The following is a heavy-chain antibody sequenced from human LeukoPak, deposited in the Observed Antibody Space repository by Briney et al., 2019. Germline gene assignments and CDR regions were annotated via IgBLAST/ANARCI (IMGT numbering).Heavy chain of an antibody. CDR1: TGSISSGDYY. Sequence: SQTLSLTCTVSTGSISSGDYYWSWLRQPPGKGLEWIGYIYYSGSTYYNPSLKSRVTISVDTSKNQFSLKLSSVTAADTAVYYCARNVKEPAAEYFQHWGQGTLVTVSS. CDR3: ARNVKEPAAEYFQH. V-gene: IGHV4-30-4*08. CDR2: IYYSGST. J-gene: IGHJ1*01. D-gene: IGHD2-2*01.